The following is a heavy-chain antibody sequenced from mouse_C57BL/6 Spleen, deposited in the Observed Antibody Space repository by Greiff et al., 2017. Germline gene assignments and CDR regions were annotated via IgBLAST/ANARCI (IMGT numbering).Heavy chain of an antibody. J-gene: IGHJ4*01. CDR2: IYPSDSET. Sequence: QVQLQQPGAELVRPGSSVKLSCKASGYTFTSYWMHWVKQRPIQGLEWIGNIYPSDSETHYNQKFKDKATLTVDKSSSTAYMQLSSLTSEDSAVYYCARIYYDPHYAMDYWGQGTSVTVSS. V-gene: IGHV1-52*01. CDR1: GYTFTSYW. CDR3: ARIYYDPHYAMDY. D-gene: IGHD2-4*01.